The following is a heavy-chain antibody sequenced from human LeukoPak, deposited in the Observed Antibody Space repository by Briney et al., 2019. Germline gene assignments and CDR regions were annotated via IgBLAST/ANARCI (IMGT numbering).Heavy chain of an antibody. D-gene: IGHD1-1*01. Sequence: PSQTLSLTCTVSGGSISSGSYYWSWIRQPPGKGLEWIGYIYYSGSTYYNPSLKSRVTISVDTSKNQFALKLSSVTAADTAVYYCARGINSQLTYYFDYWGQGTLVTVSS. CDR2: IYYSGST. V-gene: IGHV4-30-4*08. J-gene: IGHJ4*02. CDR3: ARGINSQLTYYFDY. CDR1: GGSISSGSYY.